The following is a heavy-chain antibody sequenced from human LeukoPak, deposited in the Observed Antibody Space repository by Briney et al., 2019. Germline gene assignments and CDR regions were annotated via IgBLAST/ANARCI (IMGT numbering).Heavy chain of an antibody. Sequence: PGGSLRLSCAASGFTFSSYSMNWVRQAPGKGLEWVSYISSSSSTIYYADSVKGRFTISRDNAKNSLYLQMNSLRAEDTAVYYCARGGLAGYWGRGTLVTVSS. V-gene: IGHV3-48*04. CDR3: ARGGLAGY. J-gene: IGHJ4*02. D-gene: IGHD6-19*01. CDR1: GFTFSSYS. CDR2: ISSSSSTI.